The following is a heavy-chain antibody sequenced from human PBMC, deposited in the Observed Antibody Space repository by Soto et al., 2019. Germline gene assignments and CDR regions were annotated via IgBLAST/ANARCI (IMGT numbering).Heavy chain of an antibody. J-gene: IGHJ6*02. V-gene: IGHV4-61*01. Sequence: SETLSLTCTVSGGSIISTNYYWGWIRQPPGKGLEWIGYIYYSGSTNYNPSLKSRVTISVDTSKNQFSLKLSSVTAADTAVYYCARDPGVAARPPYYYYGMDVWGQGTTVTVSS. D-gene: IGHD6-6*01. CDR3: ARDPGVAARPPYYYYGMDV. CDR2: IYYSGST. CDR1: GGSIISTNYY.